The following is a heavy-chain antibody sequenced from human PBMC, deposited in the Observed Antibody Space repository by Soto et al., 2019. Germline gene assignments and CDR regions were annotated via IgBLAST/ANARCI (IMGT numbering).Heavy chain of an antibody. V-gene: IGHV1-18*01. CDR2: ISAYNGNT. CDR1: GYSFTTYG. J-gene: IGHJ6*02. Sequence: QVQLVQSGGEVKKPGASVKVSCKTSGYSFTTYGISWVRQAPGQGLEWMGWISAYNGNTNYAQKLQDRVTMTTDTSTSTAYMDLRSLRSDDTAVYYCSREGPAPYYYYGMDVWGQGSTVNGSS. CDR3: SREGPAPYYYYGMDV.